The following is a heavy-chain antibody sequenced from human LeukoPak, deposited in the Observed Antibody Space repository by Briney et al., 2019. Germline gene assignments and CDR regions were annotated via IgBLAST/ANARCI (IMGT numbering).Heavy chain of an antibody. CDR3: AKDREGGWYSSGWYVLDY. CDR2: INSDGSST. V-gene: IGHV3-74*01. J-gene: IGHJ4*02. Sequence: GGSLRLSCAASGFTFSSYWMHWVRQAPGKGLVWVSRINSDGSSTSYADSVKGRFTISRDNAKNTLYLQMNSLRAEDTAVYYCAKDREGGWYSSGWYVLDYWGQGTLVTVSS. CDR1: GFTFSSYW. D-gene: IGHD6-19*01.